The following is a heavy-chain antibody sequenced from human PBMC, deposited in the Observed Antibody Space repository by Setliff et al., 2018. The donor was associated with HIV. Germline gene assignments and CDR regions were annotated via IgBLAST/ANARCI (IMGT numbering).Heavy chain of an antibody. CDR3: ARARLQGIVTAVGPRDNCLDP. D-gene: IGHD1-26*01. Sequence: ASVKVSCKASGYNFINYGISWVRQAPGQGLEWMGWISAYNGNTDYAPRLLGRVTMTTDTFTSTAYMELRSLSSDDTAVYYCARARLQGIVTAVGPRDNCLDPWGQGTRVTVSS. V-gene: IGHV1-18*01. CDR1: GYNFINYG. J-gene: IGHJ5*02. CDR2: ISAYNGNT.